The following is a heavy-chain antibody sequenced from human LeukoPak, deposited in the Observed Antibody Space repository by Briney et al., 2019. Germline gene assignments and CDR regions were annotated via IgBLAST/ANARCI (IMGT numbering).Heavy chain of an antibody. CDR3: AREGYSSSWALFDY. J-gene: IGHJ4*02. CDR2: IYTSGST. V-gene: IGHV4-4*07. D-gene: IGHD6-13*01. Sequence: SETLSLTCTVSGGSISSYYWSWIRQPAGKGLEWIGRIYTSGSTNYNPSLKSRVTMSVDTSKNQFSLKLSSATAADTAVYYCAREGYSSSWALFDYWGQGTLVTVSS. CDR1: GGSISSYY.